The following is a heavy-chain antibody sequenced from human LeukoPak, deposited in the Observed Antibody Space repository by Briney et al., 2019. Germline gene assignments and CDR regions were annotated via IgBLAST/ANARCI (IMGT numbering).Heavy chain of an antibody. CDR3: AKARIIGVGWAQFDS. V-gene: IGHV3-48*01. D-gene: IGHD2-21*01. J-gene: IGHJ4*02. CDR2: ITASGTAM. CDR1: GFTFSSYS. Sequence: GGSLRLSCAASGFTFSSYSMNWVRQAPGKGLEWVSHITASGTAMFYADSVKGRFTISRDNAKNSLYLQMNSLRADDTAIYYCAKARIIGVGWAQFDSWGQGSLVTVSS.